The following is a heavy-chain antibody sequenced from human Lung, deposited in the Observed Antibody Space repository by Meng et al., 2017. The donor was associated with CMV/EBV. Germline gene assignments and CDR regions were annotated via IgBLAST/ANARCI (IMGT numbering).Heavy chain of an antibody. CDR3: ARGEVARGYCTNGVCYSPRGYYYYGMDV. CDR1: GGSFSGHY. Sequence: SQTFSLTCAVYGGSFSGHYWSRIRQTPGKGPEWIGEINHSGSTNYNPSLKNRVTISVDTYKNQYSLKLSSVTAAETAVYYCARGEVARGYCTNGVCYSPRGYYYYGMDVGGQGTTVTVSS. CDR2: INHSGST. V-gene: IGHV4-34*01. D-gene: IGHD2-8*01. J-gene: IGHJ6*02.